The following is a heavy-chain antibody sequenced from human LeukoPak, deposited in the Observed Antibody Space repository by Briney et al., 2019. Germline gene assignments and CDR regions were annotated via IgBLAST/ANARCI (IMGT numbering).Heavy chain of an antibody. CDR2: IRSDG. Sequence: GGSLRLSCGASGFSFDAHDMHWVRQAPGKGLEWVALIRSDGYYTDSVKGRFTITRDNFKNTLYLQMNSLRVEDLAVYYCAKPSGSGVDYWGRGTRVTVSS. V-gene: IGHV3-30*02. J-gene: IGHJ4*02. CDR3: AKPSGSGVDY. D-gene: IGHD1-26*01. CDR1: GFSFDAHD.